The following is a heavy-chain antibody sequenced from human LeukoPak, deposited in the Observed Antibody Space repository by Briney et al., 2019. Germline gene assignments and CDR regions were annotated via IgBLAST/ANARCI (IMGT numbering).Heavy chain of an antibody. Sequence: ASVKVSCKASGYTFTSYGISWVRQAPGQGLEWMGWISAYNGNTNYAQKLQGRVTMTTDTSTSTAYMELRSLRSDDTAVYYCARVVPAAHTYYYYYMDVWGKGTTVTVSS. D-gene: IGHD2-2*01. CDR2: ISAYNGNT. CDR3: ARVVPAAHTYYYYYMDV. V-gene: IGHV1-18*01. J-gene: IGHJ6*03. CDR1: GYTFTSYG.